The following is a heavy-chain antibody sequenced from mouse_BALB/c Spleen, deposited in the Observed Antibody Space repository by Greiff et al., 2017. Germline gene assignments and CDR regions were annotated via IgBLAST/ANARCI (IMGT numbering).Heavy chain of an antibody. CDR1: GFSLTSYG. CDR2: IWSGGST. CDR3: ARTGDLPDAMDY. J-gene: IGHJ4*01. Sequence: VQLQESGPGLVQPSQSLSITCTVSGFSLTSYGVHWVRQSPGKGLEWLGVIWSGGSTDYNAAFISRLSISKDNSKSQVFFKMNSLQANDTAIYYCARTGDLPDAMDYWGQGTSVTVSS. V-gene: IGHV2-2*02. D-gene: IGHD2-1*01.